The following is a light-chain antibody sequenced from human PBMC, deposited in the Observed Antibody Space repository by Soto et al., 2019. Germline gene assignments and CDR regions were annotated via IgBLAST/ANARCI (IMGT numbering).Light chain of an antibody. V-gene: IGLV2-14*01. CDR2: EVN. Sequence: QSALTQPASLSGSPGQSITISCTGTSSDIGAYDYVSWFQQHPGKAPKLMISEVNNRPSGVSNRFSGSKSGNTAYLTISGLQAEDEADYYCSSYTTAFFYVFGTGTKVTVL. J-gene: IGLJ1*01. CDR1: SSDIGAYDY. CDR3: SSYTTAFFYV.